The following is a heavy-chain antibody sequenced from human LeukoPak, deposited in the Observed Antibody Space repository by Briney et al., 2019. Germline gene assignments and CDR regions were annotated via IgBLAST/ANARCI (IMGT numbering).Heavy chain of an antibody. Sequence: GASVKVSCKASGYTFTGYYMHWVRQAPGQGLEWMGIINPSGGSTSYAQKFQGRVTMTRDTSTSTVYMELSSLRSEDTAVYYCASSVQWLVLSYWGQGTLVTVSS. CDR3: ASSVQWLVLSY. D-gene: IGHD6-19*01. J-gene: IGHJ4*02. CDR1: GYTFTGYY. V-gene: IGHV1-46*01. CDR2: INPSGGST.